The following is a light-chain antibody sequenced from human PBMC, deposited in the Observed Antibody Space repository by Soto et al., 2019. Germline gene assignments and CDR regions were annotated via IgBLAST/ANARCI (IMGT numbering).Light chain of an antibody. CDR1: QSLLHSNGYNY. V-gene: IGKV2-28*01. CDR2: LGS. Sequence: EIVMTQSPLSLPVTPGEPASISCRSSQSLLHSNGYNYLDWYLQKPGQSPQLLIYLGSNRASGVPDRFSGSGSGTDFTLKISRVEAEDVGVYYCMQALHTPYTFGQGTKLEIK. CDR3: MQALHTPYT. J-gene: IGKJ2*01.